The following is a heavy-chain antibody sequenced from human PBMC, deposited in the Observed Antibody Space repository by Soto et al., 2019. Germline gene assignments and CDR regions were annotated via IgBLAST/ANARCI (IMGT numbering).Heavy chain of an antibody. CDR3: ARGGRRYCTTGVCADDAFGI. V-gene: IGHV3-21*01. J-gene: IGHJ3*02. D-gene: IGHD2-8*01. Sequence: EVQLVESGGGLVKPGGSLRLSCAASGFTFSSYSMNWVRQAPGKGLEWVSSISSSSSDIYYADSVTGRFTISRDNDKNSLYLQRIRLRSEDTAVYYCARGGRRYCTTGVCADDAFGICGQGTMVTFSS. CDR2: ISSSSSDI. CDR1: GFTFSSYS.